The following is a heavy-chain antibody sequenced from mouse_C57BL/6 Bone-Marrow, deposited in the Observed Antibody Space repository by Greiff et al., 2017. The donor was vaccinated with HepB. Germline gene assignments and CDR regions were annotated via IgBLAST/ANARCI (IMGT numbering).Heavy chain of an antibody. CDR2: ISYDGSN. CDR1: GYSITSGYY. Sequence: EVQLVESGPGLVKPSQSLSLTCSVTGYSITSGYYWNWIRQFPGNKLEWMGYISYDGSNNYNPSLKNRISITRDTSKNQFFLKLNSVTTEDTATYYCARECLGRGNYWGQGTTLTVSS. CDR3: ARECLGRGNY. D-gene: IGHD4-1*01. J-gene: IGHJ2*01. V-gene: IGHV3-6*01.